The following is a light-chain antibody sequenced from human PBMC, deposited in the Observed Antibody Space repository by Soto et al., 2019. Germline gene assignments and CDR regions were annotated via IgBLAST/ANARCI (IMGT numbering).Light chain of an antibody. CDR1: SSDVGGYNY. J-gene: IGLJ1*01. CDR3: SSYTTSNTRQIV. CDR2: DVS. Sequence: QSVLTQPASLSGSPGQSITISCTGTSSDVGGYNYVPWYQQHPGKAPKFMIYDVSNRPSGVSNRFSGSKSGNTASLTISGLQAEDEADYYCSSYTTSNTRQIVFGTGTQLTVL. V-gene: IGLV2-14*01.